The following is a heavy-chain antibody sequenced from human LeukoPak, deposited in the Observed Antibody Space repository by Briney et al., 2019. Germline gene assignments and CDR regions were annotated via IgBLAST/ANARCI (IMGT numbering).Heavy chain of an antibody. CDR2: MNPNSGNT. J-gene: IGHJ5*02. V-gene: IGHV1-8*01. D-gene: IGHD2-15*01. CDR1: GHTFTSYD. Sequence: ASVKVSCKASGHTFTSYDINWVRQATGQGLEWMGWMNPNSGNTGYAQKFQGRVTMTRNSSISTAYMELSSLTSEDTAVYYCARDRYCSGGSCNRVGHNWFDPWGQGTLVTVSS. CDR3: ARDRYCSGGSCNRVGHNWFDP.